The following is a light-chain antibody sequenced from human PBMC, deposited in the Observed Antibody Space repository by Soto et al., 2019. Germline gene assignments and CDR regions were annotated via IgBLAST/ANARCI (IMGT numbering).Light chain of an antibody. CDR2: EVT. CDR3: SSYGGSDNYI. Sequence: QSALTQPPSASGSPGQSVTISCTGTSSDVGGYNFVSWYQYHPGKAPKLMIYEVTERPSGVPDRFSGSKSGNTASLTVSGLQAEDEADYFCSSYGGSDNYIFGTGTKLTVL. V-gene: IGLV2-8*01. CDR1: SSDVGGYNF. J-gene: IGLJ1*01.